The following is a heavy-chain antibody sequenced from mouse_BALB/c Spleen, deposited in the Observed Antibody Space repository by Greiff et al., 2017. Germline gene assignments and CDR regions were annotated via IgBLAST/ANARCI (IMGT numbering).Heavy chain of an antibody. Sequence: EVQLQQSGPGLVKPSQSLSLTCTVTGYSITSDYAWNWIRQFPGNKLEWMGYISYSGSTSYNPSLKSRISITRDTSKNQFFLQLNSVTTEDTATYYCARSRDGSSEMDYWGQGTSVTVSS. CDR3: ARSRDGSSEMDY. V-gene: IGHV3-2*02. CDR2: ISYSGST. CDR1: GYSITSDYA. D-gene: IGHD1-1*01. J-gene: IGHJ4*01.